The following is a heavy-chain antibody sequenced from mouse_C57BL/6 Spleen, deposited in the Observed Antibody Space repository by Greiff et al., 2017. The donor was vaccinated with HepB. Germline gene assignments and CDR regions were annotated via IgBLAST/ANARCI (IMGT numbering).Heavy chain of an antibody. J-gene: IGHJ4*01. CDR3: ARLSGNYEEDAMDY. CDR1: GYTFTSYW. V-gene: IGHV1-64*01. D-gene: IGHD2-1*01. CDR2: IHPNSGST. Sequence: QVQLQQPGAELVKPGASVKLSCKASGYTFTSYWMHWVKQRPGQGLEWIGMIHPNSGSTNYNEKFKSKATLTVDKSSSTAYMQLSSLTSEDSAVYYCARLSGNYEEDAMDYWGQGTSVTVSS.